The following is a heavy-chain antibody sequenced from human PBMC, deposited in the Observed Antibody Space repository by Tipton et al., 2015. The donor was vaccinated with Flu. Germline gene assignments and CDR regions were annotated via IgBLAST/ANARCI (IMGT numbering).Heavy chain of an antibody. CDR1: GGSISSNY. Sequence: TLSLTCTVSGGSISSNYWSWIRQPPGKGLEWIGYIYNSGSTNYNPSPPTNYNPSLRSRVTISVDTSKNQFSLKLSSVTAADTAVYYCARNQRSWYYFDYWGQGTLVTVSS. V-gene: IGHV4-59*01. D-gene: IGHD6-13*01. J-gene: IGHJ4*02. CDR3: ARNQRSWYYFDY. CDR2: IYNSGST.